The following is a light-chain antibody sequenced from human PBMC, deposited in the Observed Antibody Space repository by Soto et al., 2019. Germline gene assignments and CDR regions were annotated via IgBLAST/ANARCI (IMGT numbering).Light chain of an antibody. J-gene: IGLJ2*01. CDR3: SSYTSSSTLV. CDR2: DVS. CDR1: SSDVGAYNY. Sequence: QSVLTQPASVSGSPGQSITMSCTGTSSDVGAYNYVSWYQQHPAKAPKLMIYDVSNRPSGVSSRFSGSKSGNTASLTISGLQAEDEADYYCSSYTSSSTLVFGGGTKLTVL. V-gene: IGLV2-14*03.